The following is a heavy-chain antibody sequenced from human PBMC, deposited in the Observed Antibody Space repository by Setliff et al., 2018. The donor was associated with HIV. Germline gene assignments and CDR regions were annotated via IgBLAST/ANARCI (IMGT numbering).Heavy chain of an antibody. CDR1: GFTFSSYW. D-gene: IGHD6-13*01. CDR2: INSDGSSI. CDR3: AREDRSAAGTLFDY. J-gene: IGHJ4*02. V-gene: IGHV3-74*01. Sequence: GGSLRLSCVGSGFTFSSYWMHWVRLAPGKGLVWVSRINSDGSSIDYADSVKGRCSISRDNGKNSLYLQMNSLRAEDTAVYYCAREDRSAAGTLFDYWGQGTLVTVSS.